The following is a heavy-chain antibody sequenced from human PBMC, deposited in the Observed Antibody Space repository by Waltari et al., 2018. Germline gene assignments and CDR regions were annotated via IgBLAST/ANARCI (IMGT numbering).Heavy chain of an antibody. CDR3: ARDGPFLEWLPWHYMDV. D-gene: IGHD3-3*01. Sequence: QVQLVQSGAEVKKPGASVKVSCKASGYTFTSYYMPWVRQAPGQGLEWMGIINPSGGSTSYAQKFQGRVTMTRDTSTSTVYMELSSLRSEDTAVYYCARDGPFLEWLPWHYMDVWGKGTTVTVSS. CDR2: INPSGGST. CDR1: GYTFTSYY. V-gene: IGHV1-46*01. J-gene: IGHJ6*03.